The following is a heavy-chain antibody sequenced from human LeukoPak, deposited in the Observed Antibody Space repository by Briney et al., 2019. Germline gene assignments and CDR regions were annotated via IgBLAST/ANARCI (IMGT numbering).Heavy chain of an antibody. CDR1: GYTFSAYY. CDR2: ISPYSGGT. J-gene: IGHJ4*02. D-gene: IGHD1-26*01. V-gene: IGHV1-2*02. CDR3: VRVEGRAATFDD. Sequence: ASVKVSCKASGYTFSAYYVHWVRQAPGQGLEWMGWISPYSGGTRYAQKSQGRVTLTSDTSISTAYLELTGLRSDDTAVYYCVRVEGRAATFDDWGQGTLVTVSS.